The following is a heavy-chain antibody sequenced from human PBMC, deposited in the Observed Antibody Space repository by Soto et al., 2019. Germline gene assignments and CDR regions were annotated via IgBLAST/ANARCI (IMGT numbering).Heavy chain of an antibody. D-gene: IGHD3-22*01. CDR2: VIPLFGAA. Sequence: SVKVSCKASGGTFNNYGINWVRQAPGQGLEWMGGVIPLFGAANYAQKFQGRVTITADASTSVVYMQLSSLRSEDTAVYYCAREQHDPYDASGYYFNWLDPWGQGTLVTVSS. CDR3: AREQHDPYDASGYYFNWLDP. J-gene: IGHJ5*02. CDR1: GGTFNNYG. V-gene: IGHV1-69*13.